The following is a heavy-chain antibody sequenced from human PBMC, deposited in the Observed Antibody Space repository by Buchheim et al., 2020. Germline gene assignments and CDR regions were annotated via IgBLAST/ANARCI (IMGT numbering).Heavy chain of an antibody. J-gene: IGHJ5*02. Sequence: QVQLVQSGAEVKKPGASVKVSCKASGYTFTSYDINWVRQAPGQGLEWMGWMNPNSGNTGYAQKFQGRVTMTRNTSISTLYMELSSLRCEGTAMYYCARGRCSGGSCYSYNWFDPWGQGTL. V-gene: IGHV1-8*01. D-gene: IGHD2-15*01. CDR3: ARGRCSGGSCYSYNWFDP. CDR1: GYTFTSYD. CDR2: MNPNSGNT.